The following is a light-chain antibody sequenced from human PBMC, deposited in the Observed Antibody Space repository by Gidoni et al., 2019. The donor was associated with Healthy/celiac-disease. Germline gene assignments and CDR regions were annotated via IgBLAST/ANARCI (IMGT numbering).Light chain of an antibody. V-gene: IGKV1-5*03. J-gene: IGKJ1*01. CDR2: KAS. Sequence: DIQMTQSPSTLSASVGDRVTITCRASQRISSWLACDQQKPVKAPKLLIYKASSLESGVPSRFSGSGSGTEFTLTISSLQPDDFATYYCQQYNSYSGTFGQGTKVEIK. CDR3: QQYNSYSGT. CDR1: QRISSW.